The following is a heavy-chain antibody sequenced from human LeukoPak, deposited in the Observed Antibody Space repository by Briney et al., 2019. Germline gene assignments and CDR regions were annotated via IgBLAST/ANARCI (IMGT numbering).Heavy chain of an antibody. D-gene: IGHD2-2*02. Sequence: GGSLRLSCAASGFTFSSYGMHWVRQAPGKGLEWAAVISDDGSNKYYVDSVKGRFTISRDNSKNTLYLQMNSLRAEDTAVYYCANSPTYCSSTSCYINYWGQGTLVTVSS. V-gene: IGHV3-30*18. J-gene: IGHJ4*02. CDR3: ANSPTYCSSTSCYINY. CDR1: GFTFSSYG. CDR2: ISDDGSNK.